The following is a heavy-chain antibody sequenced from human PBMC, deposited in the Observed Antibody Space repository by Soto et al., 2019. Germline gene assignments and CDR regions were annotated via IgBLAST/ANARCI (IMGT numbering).Heavy chain of an antibody. D-gene: IGHD6-19*01. CDR3: ARDHRDPSGWWGYRLDWLGH. CDR1: GLSFSKDW. V-gene: IGHV3-7*01. J-gene: IGHJ5*02. CDR2: IKQDGGEK. Sequence: GGSLRLSCAASGLSFSKDWMSWVRQAPGKGLEWVANIKQDGGEKYYMEYVRGRLTISRDNAKNLLYLQMNSLRAEDTAVYYCARDHRDPSGWWGYRLDWLGHWGQGNLVTVSS.